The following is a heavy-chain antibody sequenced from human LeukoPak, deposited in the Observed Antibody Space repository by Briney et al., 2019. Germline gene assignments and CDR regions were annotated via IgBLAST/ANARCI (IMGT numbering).Heavy chain of an antibody. V-gene: IGHV1-69*13. Sequence: ASVKVSCKASGGTFSSYAISWVRQAPGQGLEWMGGIIPIFGTANYAQKFQGRVTITADESTSTAYMELSSLRSEETAVYYCARDGGGWFDPWGQGTLVTVSS. CDR3: ARDGGGWFDP. D-gene: IGHD3-16*01. CDR2: IIPIFGTA. CDR1: GGTFSSYA. J-gene: IGHJ5*02.